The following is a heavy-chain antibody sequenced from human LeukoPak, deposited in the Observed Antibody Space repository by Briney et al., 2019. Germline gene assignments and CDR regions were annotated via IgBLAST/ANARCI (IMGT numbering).Heavy chain of an antibody. CDR3: TYGDYQ. J-gene: IGHJ4*02. D-gene: IGHD4-17*01. CDR1: GFTFSNAW. Sequence: PGGSLRLPCAASGFTFSNAWMRWVRQAPGKALEWVGRIKSKTDGGTTDYAAPVKGKFTISRDDSKTTLYLQMNSLKTEDTAVYCGTYGDYQWGQGTLVTVSS. CDR2: IKSKTDGGTT. V-gene: IGHV3-15*01.